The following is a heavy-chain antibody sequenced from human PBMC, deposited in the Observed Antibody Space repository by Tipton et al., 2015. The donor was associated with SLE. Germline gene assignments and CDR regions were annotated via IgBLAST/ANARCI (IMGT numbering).Heavy chain of an antibody. V-gene: IGHV4-4*02. CDR1: GGSISSRNW. D-gene: IGHD5-12*01. Sequence: TLSLTCAVSGGSISSRNWWSWVRQSPGKGLEWIGEIYHRGTTNYNPSLKSRVTISVDTSNNQFSLKLSSVTAADTAVYYCARADGATGLDYWGQGTLVTVSS. J-gene: IGHJ4*02. CDR2: IYHRGTT. CDR3: ARADGATGLDY.